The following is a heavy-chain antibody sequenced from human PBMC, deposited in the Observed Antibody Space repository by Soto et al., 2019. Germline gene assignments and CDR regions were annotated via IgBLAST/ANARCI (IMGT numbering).Heavy chain of an antibody. D-gene: IGHD4-4*01. CDR3: ARGSSRNSVDY. CDR2: ISYDGSNK. J-gene: IGHJ4*02. CDR1: GFTFSSYA. Sequence: GSLRRSCAASGFTFSSYAMHWVRQAPGKGLEWVAVISYDGSNKYYADSVKGRFTISRDNSKNTLYLQMNSLRAEDTAVYYCARGSSRNSVDYSGQGLLVSVS. V-gene: IGHV3-30-3*01.